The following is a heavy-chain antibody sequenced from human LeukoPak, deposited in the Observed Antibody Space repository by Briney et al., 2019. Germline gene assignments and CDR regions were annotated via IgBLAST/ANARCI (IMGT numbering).Heavy chain of an antibody. CDR1: GFPFSSYA. Sequence: GGSLRLSCSASGFPFSSYAMHWVRQAPGKGLEYVSAISDSGGSTYYADSVKGRFTISRDNAKNTLFLQMNSLRAEDTAVYYCVRGLSAWVDYWGQGTLVTVSS. D-gene: IGHD2-2*01. V-gene: IGHV3-64*04. CDR3: VRGLSAWVDY. CDR2: ISDSGGST. J-gene: IGHJ4*02.